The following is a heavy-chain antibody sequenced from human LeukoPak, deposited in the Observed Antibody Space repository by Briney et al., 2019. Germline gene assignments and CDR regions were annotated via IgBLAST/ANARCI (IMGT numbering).Heavy chain of an antibody. CDR3: ARGARYYDILTGPYYFDY. J-gene: IGHJ4*02. Sequence: SETLSLTCAVYGGSFSGYYWSWIRQPPGKGLEWIGEINHSGSTNYNPSLKSRVTISADTSKNQFSLKLSSVTAADTAVYYCARGARYYDILTGPYYFDYWGQGTLVTVSS. CDR2: INHSGST. D-gene: IGHD3-9*01. CDR1: GGSFSGYY. V-gene: IGHV4-34*01.